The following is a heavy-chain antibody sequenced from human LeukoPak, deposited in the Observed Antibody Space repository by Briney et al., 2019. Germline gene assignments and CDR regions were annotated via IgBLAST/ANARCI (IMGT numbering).Heavy chain of an antibody. CDR2: ISGSGGST. Sequence: PGGSLRLSCAASGFTFSSYAMSWVRQAPGKGLEWVSAISGSGGSTYYADSVKGRFTISRDNSKNTLYLQMNSLRAEDTSVYYCAKDSGRYSSPYYFDYWGQGTLVTVSS. CDR1: GFTFSSYA. CDR3: AKDSGRYSSPYYFDY. V-gene: IGHV3-23*01. J-gene: IGHJ4*02. D-gene: IGHD6-6*01.